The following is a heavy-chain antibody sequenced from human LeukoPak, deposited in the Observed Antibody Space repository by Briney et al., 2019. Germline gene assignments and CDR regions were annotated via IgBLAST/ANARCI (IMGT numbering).Heavy chain of an antibody. Sequence: GGSLRLPCAASGFTFSSYGMHWVRQAPGKGLEWVAFIRYDGSNKYYADSVKGRFTISRDNSKNTLYLQMNGLRAEDTAVYYCARDHYYGSGSAADYWGQGTLVTVSS. D-gene: IGHD3-10*01. V-gene: IGHV3-30*02. CDR3: ARDHYYGSGSAADY. CDR1: GFTFSSYG. J-gene: IGHJ4*02. CDR2: IRYDGSNK.